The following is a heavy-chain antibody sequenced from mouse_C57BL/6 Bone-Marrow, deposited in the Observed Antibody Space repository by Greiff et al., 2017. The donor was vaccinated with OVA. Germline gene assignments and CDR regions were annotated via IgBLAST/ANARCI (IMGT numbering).Heavy chain of an antibody. Sequence: EVKLMESGGGLVKPGGSLTLSCAASGFTFSDYGMHWVRQAPEKGLEWVAYISSGSSTIYYADTVKGRFTISRDNAKNTLFLQMTSLRSEDTAMYYCARLPYWGQGTTLTVSS. D-gene: IGHD5-5*01. CDR1: GFTFSDYG. CDR2: ISSGSSTI. J-gene: IGHJ2*01. CDR3: ARLPY. V-gene: IGHV5-17*01.